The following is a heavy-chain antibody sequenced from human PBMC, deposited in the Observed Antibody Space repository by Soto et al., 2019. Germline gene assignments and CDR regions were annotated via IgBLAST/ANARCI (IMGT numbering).Heavy chain of an antibody. V-gene: IGHV3-23*01. Sequence: EVQLFESGGGLVQPGGSLRLSCAASGFTFISYAMSWVRQAPGKGLEWVSAISGSGGSTYYADSVKGRFTISRDNSKNTLYLQMNSLRAEDTAVYYCAKDRLGYCSCGSCYSIADHRYFDLWGRGTLVTVSS. CDR1: GFTFISYA. D-gene: IGHD2-15*01. CDR3: AKDRLGYCSCGSCYSIADHRYFDL. CDR2: ISGSGGST. J-gene: IGHJ2*01.